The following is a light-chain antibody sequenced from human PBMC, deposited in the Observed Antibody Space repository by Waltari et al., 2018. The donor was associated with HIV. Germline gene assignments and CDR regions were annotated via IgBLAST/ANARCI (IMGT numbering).Light chain of an antibody. J-gene: IGLJ2*01. CDR1: SSNIGAGYH. CDR3: QSYDSSLGGSV. CDR2: GNS. Sequence: QSVLTQPPSVSGAPGQRVTISCTGSSSNIGAGYHVHWYQQLPGTAPKLLIYGNSNRPSGVPDRFSGSKSGTSASLAITGLQAEYEADYYCQSYDSSLGGSVFGGGTNLTVL. V-gene: IGLV1-40*01.